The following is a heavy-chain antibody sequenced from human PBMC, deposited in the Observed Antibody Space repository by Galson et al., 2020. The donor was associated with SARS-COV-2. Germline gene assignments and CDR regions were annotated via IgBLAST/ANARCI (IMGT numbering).Heavy chain of an antibody. CDR2: VNIGGNT. V-gene: IGHV4-34*01. CDR1: GGSFSGYS. D-gene: IGHD3-10*01. CDR3: ARGHRGVVPSPVLGLGPFYSYYYMYV. Sequence: SETLSLTCAVYGGSFSGYSWTWIRQPPGKGLEWIGDVNIGGNTNSSTSLRSRVTVSVDTSKNQFSLNLRSVTAADTALYFCARGHRGVVPSPVLGLGPFYSYYYMYVWSKGTTVTVSS. J-gene: IGHJ6*03.